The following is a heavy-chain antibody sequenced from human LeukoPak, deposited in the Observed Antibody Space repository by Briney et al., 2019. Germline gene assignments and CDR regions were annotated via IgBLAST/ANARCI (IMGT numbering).Heavy chain of an antibody. Sequence: GGSLRLSCAASGFTFSSYDMHWVRQATGKGLEWVSAIGTAGDTYYPGSVKGRFTISRENAKNSLYLQMNSLRAGDTAVYYCAKILTGYYDSSGDAFDIWGQGTMVTVSS. CDR3: AKILTGYYDSSGDAFDI. D-gene: IGHD3-22*01. V-gene: IGHV3-13*01. CDR1: GFTFSSYD. J-gene: IGHJ3*02. CDR2: IGTAGDT.